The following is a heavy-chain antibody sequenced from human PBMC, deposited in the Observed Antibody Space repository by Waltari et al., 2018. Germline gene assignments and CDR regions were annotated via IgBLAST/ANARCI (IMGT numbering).Heavy chain of an antibody. CDR1: GFTFSSYS. J-gene: IGHJ6*02. Sequence: EVQLVESGGGLVKPGGSLRLSCAASGFTFSSYSMNWVRQAPGKGLEWVSSISSSSSYIYYADSVKGRFTISRDNAKNSLYLQMNSLRAEDTAVYYCARDGSAYGDYVWAYYYYYGMDVCGQGTTVTVSS. CDR3: ARDGSAYGDYVWAYYYYYGMDV. D-gene: IGHD4-17*01. CDR2: ISSSSSYI. V-gene: IGHV3-21*01.